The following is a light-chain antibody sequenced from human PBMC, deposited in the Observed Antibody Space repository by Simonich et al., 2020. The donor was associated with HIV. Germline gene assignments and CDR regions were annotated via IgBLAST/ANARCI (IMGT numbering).Light chain of an antibody. V-gene: IGKV3-15*01. CDR3: QQYNNWPPWT. CDR1: QSVSSN. J-gene: IGKJ1*01. Sequence: EIVMTQSPATLSVSPGERATPSCRASQSVSSNLAWYQQKPSQAPRLLIYGASTRATGIPARFSCSGSGTEFTLTISSMQSEDFAVYYCQQYNNWPPWTFGQGTKVEIK. CDR2: GAS.